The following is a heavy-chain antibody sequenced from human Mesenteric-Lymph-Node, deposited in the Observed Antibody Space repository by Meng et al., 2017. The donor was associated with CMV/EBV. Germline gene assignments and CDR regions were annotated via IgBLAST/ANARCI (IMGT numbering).Heavy chain of an antibody. CDR1: GYSCTSYW. Sequence: CKGSGYSCTSYWISWVRQMPGKGLEWMGRIDPSDSETNYSPSFQGHVTISADKSIRSAYLQWSSLRASDTAIYYCARQEYSSSHHGYWGQGTLVTVSS. J-gene: IGHJ4*02. CDR2: IDPSDSET. CDR3: ARQEYSSSHHGY. D-gene: IGHD6-6*01. V-gene: IGHV5-10-1*01.